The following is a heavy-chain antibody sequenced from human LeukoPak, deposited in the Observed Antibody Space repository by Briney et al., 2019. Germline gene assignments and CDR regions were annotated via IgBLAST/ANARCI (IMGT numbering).Heavy chain of an antibody. D-gene: IGHD3-22*01. CDR3: ARGSSGYYGIDI. V-gene: IGHV4-38-2*02. CDR1: GYSISSGYY. CDR2: IYHSGST. J-gene: IGHJ3*02. Sequence: PSETLSLTCTVSGYSISSGYYWGWIRQPPGKGLEWIGSIYHSGSTYYNPSLKSRVIISVDTSKNQFSLKLSSVTAADTAVYYCARGSSGYYGIDIWGQGTMVTVSS.